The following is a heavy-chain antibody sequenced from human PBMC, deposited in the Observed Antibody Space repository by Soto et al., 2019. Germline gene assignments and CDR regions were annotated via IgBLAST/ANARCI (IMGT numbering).Heavy chain of an antibody. Sequence: GASVKVSCKASGYTFTGYYMHWVRQAPGQGLEWMGWINPNSGGTNYAQKFQGWVAMTRDTSISTAYMELSRLRSDDTAVYYCARDHVVVPAATLFDYWGQGTLVTVSS. CDR3: ARDHVVVPAATLFDY. D-gene: IGHD2-2*01. CDR1: GYTFTGYY. V-gene: IGHV1-2*04. CDR2: INPNSGGT. J-gene: IGHJ4*02.